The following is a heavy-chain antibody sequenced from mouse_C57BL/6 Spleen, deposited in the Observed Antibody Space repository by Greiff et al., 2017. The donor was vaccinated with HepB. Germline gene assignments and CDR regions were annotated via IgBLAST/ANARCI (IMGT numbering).Heavy chain of an antibody. CDR2: INPNYGTT. CDR1: GYSFTDYN. V-gene: IGHV1-39*01. D-gene: IGHD1-1*01. CDR3: ARGRITTVEAYYFDY. J-gene: IGHJ2*01. Sequence: EVQLQQSGPELVKPGASVKISCKASGYSFTDYNMNWVKQSNGKSLEWIGVINPNYGTTSYNQKFKGKATLTGDQSSSTAYMQLNSLTSEYSAVYDCARGRITTVEAYYFDYWGQGTTLTVSS.